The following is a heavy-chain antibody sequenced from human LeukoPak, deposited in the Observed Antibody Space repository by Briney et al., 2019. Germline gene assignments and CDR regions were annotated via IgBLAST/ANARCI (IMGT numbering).Heavy chain of an antibody. CDR2: ISGSGGST. J-gene: IGHJ5*02. D-gene: IGHD3-10*01. CDR3: AKGGGSGSYFGGTFDP. CDR1: GFTFSSYA. Sequence: GGSLRLSCAASGFTFSSYAMSWVRQAPGKGLEWVSAISGSGGSTYYADSVKGRFTISRDNSKITLYLQMNSLRAEDTAVYYCAKGGGSGSYFGGTFDPWGQGTLVTVSS. V-gene: IGHV3-23*01.